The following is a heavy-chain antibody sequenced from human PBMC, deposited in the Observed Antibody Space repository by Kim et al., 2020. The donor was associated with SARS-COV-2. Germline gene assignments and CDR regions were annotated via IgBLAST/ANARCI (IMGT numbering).Heavy chain of an antibody. V-gene: IGHV4-34*01. Sequence: SETLSLTCAVYGGSFSGYYWSWIRQPPGKGLEWIGEINHSGSTNYNPSLKSRVTISVDTSKNQFSLKLSSVTAADTAVYYCARPRAVTDAFDIWGQRTMVTVSS. J-gene: IGHJ3*02. D-gene: IGHD4-4*01. CDR2: INHSGST. CDR1: GGSFSGYY. CDR3: ARPRAVTDAFDI.